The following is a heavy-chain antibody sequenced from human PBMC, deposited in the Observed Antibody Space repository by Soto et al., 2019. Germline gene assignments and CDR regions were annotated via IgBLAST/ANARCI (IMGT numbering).Heavy chain of an antibody. V-gene: IGHV3-30*03. CDR1: GFAFSSYN. J-gene: IGHJ4*02. Sequence: QVQLVESGGGVVQPGRSLRLSCSASGFAFSSYNMHWVRQAPGKGPEWLAILSTDGRTSYYADSLRGRFTISQDNSRNTLFLQMNILRADDTAVYYCARDFEWNFDYWGQGTLVTVSP. CDR2: LSTDGRTS. D-gene: IGHD3-3*01. CDR3: ARDFEWNFDY.